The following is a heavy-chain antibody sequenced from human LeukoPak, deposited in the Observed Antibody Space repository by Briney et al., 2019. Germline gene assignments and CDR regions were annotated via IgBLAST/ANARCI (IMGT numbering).Heavy chain of an antibody. CDR2: VHYSVDT. J-gene: IGHJ4*02. CDR3: TRAPIGGGYKGTGSSDS. CDR1: AGSISRYY. Sequence: PSETLSLTCTVAAGSISRYYWSSVRQPPGKGLEWLGYVHYSVDTNYNPSLKTRVTISVEMSRNQFTLKLNSVTAADTAVHYSTRAPIGGGYKGTGSSDSWGQATLVTVSS. V-gene: IGHV4-59*01. D-gene: IGHD5-24*01.